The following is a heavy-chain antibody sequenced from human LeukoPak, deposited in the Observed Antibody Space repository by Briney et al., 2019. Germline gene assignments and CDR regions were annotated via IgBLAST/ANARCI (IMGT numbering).Heavy chain of an antibody. CDR2: IYYSGST. D-gene: IGHD3-10*01. CDR1: GGSISSYY. CDR3: AKLIKNYYSSGSYYGGLFDY. J-gene: IGHJ4*02. Sequence: SETLSLTCTVSGGSISSYYWGWIRQPPGKGLEWIGSIYYSGSTYYNPSLKSRVTISVDTSKNQFSLKLSSVTAADTAVYYCAKLIKNYYSSGSYYGGLFDYWGQGTLVTVSS. V-gene: IGHV4-39*01.